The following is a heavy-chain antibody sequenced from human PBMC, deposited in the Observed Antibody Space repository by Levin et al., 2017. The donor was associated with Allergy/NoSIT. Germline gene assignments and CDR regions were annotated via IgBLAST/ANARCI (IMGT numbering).Heavy chain of an antibody. J-gene: IGHJ6*02. V-gene: IGHV1-2*04. Sequence: ASVKVSCKASGYTFTGYYMHWVRQAPGQGLEWMGWINPNSGGTNYAQKFQGWVTMTRDTSISTAYMELSRLRSDDTAVYYCARMEGASSGGGTPRQTTYGMDVWGQGTTVTVSS. CDR3: ARMEGASSGGGTPRQTTYGMDV. CDR2: INPNSGGT. D-gene: IGHD2-15*01. CDR1: GYTFTGYY.